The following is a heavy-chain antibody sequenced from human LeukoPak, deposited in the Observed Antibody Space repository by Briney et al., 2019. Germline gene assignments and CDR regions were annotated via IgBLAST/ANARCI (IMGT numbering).Heavy chain of an antibody. D-gene: IGHD2-2*01. CDR3: ARDRCSSTSCYGAFDI. Sequence: GGSLRLSCAASGFTFSSYSMNWVRQAPGKGLEWVSYISSSSSTIYYADSVKGRFTISRDNAKNSLYLQMNSLRAEDTAVYYCARDRCSSTSCYGAFDIWGQGTMVTVSS. J-gene: IGHJ3*02. CDR2: ISSSSSTI. CDR1: GFTFSSYS. V-gene: IGHV3-48*04.